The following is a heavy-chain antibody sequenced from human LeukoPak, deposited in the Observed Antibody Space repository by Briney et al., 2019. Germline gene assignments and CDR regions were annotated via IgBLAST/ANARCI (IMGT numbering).Heavy chain of an antibody. CDR3: ARTYYYDSSGYSPQFDY. Sequence: GESLKISCKGSGYSFTSNWIGWVRQTPGKGLEWMGIIYPGDSDTRYSPSFQGQVTISADKSISTAYLQWSSLKASDTAMYYCARTYYYDSSGYSPQFDYWGQGTLVTVSS. D-gene: IGHD3-22*01. CDR1: GYSFTSNW. CDR2: IYPGDSDT. J-gene: IGHJ4*02. V-gene: IGHV5-51*01.